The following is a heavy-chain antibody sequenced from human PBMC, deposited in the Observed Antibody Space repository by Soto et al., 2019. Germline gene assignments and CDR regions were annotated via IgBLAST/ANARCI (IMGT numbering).Heavy chain of an antibody. CDR3: ALAYGDYNTRGMDV. J-gene: IGHJ6*02. D-gene: IGHD4-17*01. CDR1: GGTFSSYA. CDR2: IIPIFGTA. V-gene: IGHV1-69*13. Sequence: SVKVSCKASGGTFSSYAISWVRQAPGQGLEWMGGIIPIFGTANYAQKFQGRVTITADESTSTAYMELSSLRSEDTAVYYCALAYGDYNTRGMDVWGQGTTVTVSS.